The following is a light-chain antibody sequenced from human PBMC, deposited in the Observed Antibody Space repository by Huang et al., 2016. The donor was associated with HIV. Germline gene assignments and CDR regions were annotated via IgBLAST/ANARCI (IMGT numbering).Light chain of an antibody. Sequence: EIVLTQSPASLSLSPGERAMLSCGASQSVSSRYLAWCHQIPGLPPSLLIYDASVRAPGIPDRFSGGWSGTDFTFTIIRLEPEDFAVYYCHQYGSSSYTFGQGTKLEIK. J-gene: IGKJ2*01. CDR3: HQYGSSSYT. CDR1: QSVSSRY. CDR2: DAS. V-gene: IGKV3D-20*01.